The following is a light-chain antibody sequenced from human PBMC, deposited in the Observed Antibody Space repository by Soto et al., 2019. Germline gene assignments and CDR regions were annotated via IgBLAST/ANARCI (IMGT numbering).Light chain of an antibody. CDR2: DAS. CDR3: QQYGSSPWT. V-gene: IGKV3-20*01. Sequence: EIVLTQTPGTLSLSPGERVILSCRASQSVSSGYVAWYQQKPGQAPSLLIYDASSRATGIPDRFSGSGSGTDFTLTISRLEPEDFAVYHCQQYGSSPWTFGQGTKVDVK. CDR1: QSVSSGY. J-gene: IGKJ1*01.